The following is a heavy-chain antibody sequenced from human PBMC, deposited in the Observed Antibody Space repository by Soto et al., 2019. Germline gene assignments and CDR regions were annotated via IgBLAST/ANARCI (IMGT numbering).Heavy chain of an antibody. CDR3: AIDCSSTSCYDHLPIGP. J-gene: IGHJ5*02. CDR2: MNPNSGNT. V-gene: IGHV1-8*01. D-gene: IGHD2-2*01. Sequence: ASVKVSCKASGYTFTSYDINWVRQATGQGLEWMGWMNPNSGNTGYAQKFQGRVTMTRNTSISTAYMELSSLRSEDTAVYYCAIDCSSTSCYDHLPIGPWGQGTLVTVSS. CDR1: GYTFTSYD.